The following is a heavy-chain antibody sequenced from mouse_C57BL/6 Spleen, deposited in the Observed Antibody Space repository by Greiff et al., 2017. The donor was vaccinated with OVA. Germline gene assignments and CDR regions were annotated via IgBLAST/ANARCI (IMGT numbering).Heavy chain of an antibody. CDR2: IRNKANGYTT. D-gene: IGHD2-13*01. J-gene: IGHJ3*01. V-gene: IGHV7-3*01. CDR1: GFTFTDYY. Sequence: EVHLVESGGGLVQPGGSLSLSCAASGFTFTDYYMSWVRQPPGKALEWLGFIRNKANGYTTEYSASVKGRFTISRDNSQSILYLQMNALRAEDSATYYCASYGDMSWFAYWGQGTLVTVSA. CDR3: ASYGDMSWFAY.